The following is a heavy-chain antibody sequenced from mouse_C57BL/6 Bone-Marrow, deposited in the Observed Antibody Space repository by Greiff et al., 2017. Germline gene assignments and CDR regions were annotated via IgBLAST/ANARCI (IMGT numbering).Heavy chain of an antibody. CDR1: GFTFSDYG. Sequence: EVKLVESGGGLVKPGGSLKLSCAASGFTFSDYGMHWVRQAPEKGLEWVAYISSGSSTIYYADTVKGRFTISRDNAKNTLFLQMTSLRSEDTDMDNCARSGYWYFDVWGTGTTVTVSS. V-gene: IGHV5-17*01. CDR3: ARSGYWYFDV. J-gene: IGHJ1*03. CDR2: ISSGSSTI. D-gene: IGHD1-3*01.